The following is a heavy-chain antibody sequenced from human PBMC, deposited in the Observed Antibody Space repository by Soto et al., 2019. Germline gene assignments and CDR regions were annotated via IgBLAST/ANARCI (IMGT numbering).Heavy chain of an antibody. CDR2: TYHSGST. J-gene: IGHJ6*02. D-gene: IGHD3-22*01. CDR1: GGSISSGGYS. Sequence: QLQLQESGSGLVKPSQTLSLTCAVSGGSISSGGYSWSWIRQPPGKGLEWIGYTYHSGSTYYNPSLKSRVPXPXDXTKNPLSLKLTSVPAADTAVYYWAGSGYYHTSGMDVWGQGTTVTVSS. V-gene: IGHV4-30-2*01. CDR3: AGSGYYHTSGMDV.